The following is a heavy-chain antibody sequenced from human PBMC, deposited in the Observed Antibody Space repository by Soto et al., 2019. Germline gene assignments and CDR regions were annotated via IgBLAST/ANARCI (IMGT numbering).Heavy chain of an antibody. D-gene: IGHD1-26*01. CDR1: GYIFTSYY. CDR3: AKGFGNYWAFDY. CDR2: INPFDGSR. V-gene: IGHV1-46*01. J-gene: IGHJ4*02. Sequence: ASVKVSCKASGYIFTSYYIHWVRQAPGQGLEWMGWINPFDGSRMFAQSFQGRVTMTRDTSTSTVYMEVSSLRSEDTAVYYCAKGFGNYWAFDYWGQGTLVTVSS.